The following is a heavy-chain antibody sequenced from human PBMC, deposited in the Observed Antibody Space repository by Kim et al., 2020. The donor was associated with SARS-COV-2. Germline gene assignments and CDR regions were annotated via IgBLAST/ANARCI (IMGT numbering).Heavy chain of an antibody. Sequence: GGSLRLSCAASGFTFSSYGMHWVRQAPGKGLEWVAVIWYDGSNKYYADSVKGRFTISRDNSKNTLYLQMNSLRAEDTAVYYCARESDYDFWVGLLGGPYYYYGMDVWGQGTTVTVSS. V-gene: IGHV3-33*01. D-gene: IGHD3-3*01. CDR2: IWYDGSNK. J-gene: IGHJ6*02. CDR1: GFTFSSYG. CDR3: ARESDYDFWVGLLGGPYYYYGMDV.